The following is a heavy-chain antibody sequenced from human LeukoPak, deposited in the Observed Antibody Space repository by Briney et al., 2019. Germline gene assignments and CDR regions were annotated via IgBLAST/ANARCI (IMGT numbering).Heavy chain of an antibody. V-gene: IGHV4-34*01. CDR1: DGSFRGSY. Sequence: SETLSLTCAVYDGSFRGSYWSWIRQAPGKGLEWIGEINHSGSTNYNPSLKSRVTISVDTSKNQFSLKLSSVTAADTAVYYCARHGRNDYSNYGDFDYWGQGTLVTVSS. D-gene: IGHD4-11*01. CDR2: INHSGST. J-gene: IGHJ4*02. CDR3: ARHGRNDYSNYGDFDY.